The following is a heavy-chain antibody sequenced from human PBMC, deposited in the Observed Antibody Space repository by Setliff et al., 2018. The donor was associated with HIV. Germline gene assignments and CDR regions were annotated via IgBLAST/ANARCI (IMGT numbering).Heavy chain of an antibody. J-gene: IGHJ3*02. CDR2: IYTSGST. CDR1: GGSINSGSYY. V-gene: IGHV4-61*09. CDR3: ARASVGATGLYAFDI. D-gene: IGHD1-26*01. Sequence: LSLTCTVSGGSINSGSYYWSWIRQPAGKGLEWIGYIYTSGSTNYNPSLKSRVTISVDTSKTQFSLRLNSLTATDTALYYCARASVGATGLYAFDIWGQGTVVTVSS.